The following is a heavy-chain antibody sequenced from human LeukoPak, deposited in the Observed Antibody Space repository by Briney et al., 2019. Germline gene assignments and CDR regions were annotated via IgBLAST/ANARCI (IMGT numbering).Heavy chain of an antibody. V-gene: IGHV3-23*01. CDR1: GFMFSRYA. Sequence: GGSLSLSCAASGFMFSRYAMIWVRQTPGKGLEWVSAITETGAGTYYADSVKGRFTTSRDNSRNTVYLQMNSLRAEDTAVYYCATAGYSDGPFDFDYWGQGTLVTVSS. J-gene: IGHJ4*02. CDR2: ITETGAGT. D-gene: IGHD5-18*01. CDR3: ATAGYSDGPFDFDY.